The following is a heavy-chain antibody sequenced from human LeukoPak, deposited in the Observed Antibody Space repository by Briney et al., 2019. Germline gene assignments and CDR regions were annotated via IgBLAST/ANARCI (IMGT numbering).Heavy chain of an antibody. J-gene: IGHJ3*02. CDR1: GGSISSYY. CDR3: ARDVTDAFDI. Sequence: MTSETLSLTCTVSGGSISSYYWSWIRQAAGKGLEWIGRIYTSGSTNYNPSLKSRVTISVDKSKNQFSLKLSSVTAADTAVYYCARDVTDAFDIWGQGTMVTVSS. V-gene: IGHV4-4*07. CDR2: IYTSGST.